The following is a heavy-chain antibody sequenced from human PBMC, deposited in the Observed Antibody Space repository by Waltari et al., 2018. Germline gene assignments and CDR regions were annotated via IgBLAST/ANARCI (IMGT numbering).Heavy chain of an antibody. CDR2: INHSGST. D-gene: IGHD3-3*01. V-gene: IGHV4-34*01. J-gene: IGHJ1*01. CDR1: GGSFSGYY. CDR3: ARSSYYDFWSGSSTRMPYFQH. Sequence: QEQLQQWGAGLLKPSETLSLTCAVYGGSFSGYYWSWIRQPPGKGLAWIGEINHSGSTNYNPSLKSRVTISVDTSKNQFSLKLSSVTAADTAVYYCARSSYYDFWSGSSTRMPYFQHWGQGTLVTVSS.